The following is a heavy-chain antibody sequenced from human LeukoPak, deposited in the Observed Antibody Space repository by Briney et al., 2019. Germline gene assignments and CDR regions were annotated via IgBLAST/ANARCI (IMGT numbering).Heavy chain of an antibody. J-gene: IGHJ4*02. V-gene: IGHV3-30*01. CDR3: ARDSTYYYESGSSGPHYFDN. CDR1: GFTLSNYS. Sequence: QSGGSLRLSCAASGFTLSNYSMHGVRQAPGKELHGVSIIPSVGSFQYYADSVKGRFTISSDNSKNTLYLQLNSLRGEDTAIYYCARDSTYYYESGSSGPHYFDNWGQGTLVTVSS. D-gene: IGHD3-10*01. CDR2: IPSVGSFQ.